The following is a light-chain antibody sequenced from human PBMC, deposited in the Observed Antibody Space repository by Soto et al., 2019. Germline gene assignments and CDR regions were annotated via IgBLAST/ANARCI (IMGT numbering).Light chain of an antibody. Sequence: QSVLTQPPSVSAAPGQKVTVSCSGSSPNIGNNIVSWYQQLPGTAPKLLIYEDNKRPSGIPDRFSGSKSGTSATLGITGLQTGDEAEYYCASWDSSQTGGVFGGGTKLTVL. J-gene: IGLJ2*01. CDR2: EDN. V-gene: IGLV1-51*02. CDR3: ASWDSSQTGGV. CDR1: SPNIGNNI.